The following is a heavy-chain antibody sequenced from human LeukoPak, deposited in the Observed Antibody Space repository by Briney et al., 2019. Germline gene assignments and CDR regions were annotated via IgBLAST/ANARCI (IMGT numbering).Heavy chain of an antibody. CDR1: GFTFSSYS. CDR2: ISVSGGST. V-gene: IGHV3-23*01. Sequence: GGSLRLSCAASGFTFSSYSMNWVRQAPGKGLDWVSTISVSGGSTYYADSVKGRFTISRDNSKNTLYLQMNSLRGEDTAVYYCAKAIGQEVPAASRWYDPWGQGTLVTVSS. D-gene: IGHD2-2*01. CDR3: AKAIGQEVPAASRWYDP. J-gene: IGHJ5*02.